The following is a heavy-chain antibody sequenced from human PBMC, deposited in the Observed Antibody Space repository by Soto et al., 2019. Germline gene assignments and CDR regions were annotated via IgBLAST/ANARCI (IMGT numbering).Heavy chain of an antibody. D-gene: IGHD1-1*01. CDR2: ISSISSTI. Sequence: ESGGRCVQPGGALRLSCAASAFTLSRYSMNWVRQAPGNGLEWVSYISSISSTIYYADSVKGGFTISRDNAKNSLYLQMNSLRAEDTAVYYCARDLIGGRYNCNVRASDAFDIWGQETMVTVSA. V-gene: IGHV3-48*01. CDR3: ARDLIGGRYNCNVRASDAFDI. CDR1: AFTLSRYS. J-gene: IGHJ3*02.